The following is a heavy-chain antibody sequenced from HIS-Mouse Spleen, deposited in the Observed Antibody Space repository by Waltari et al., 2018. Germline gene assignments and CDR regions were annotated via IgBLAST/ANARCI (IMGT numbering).Heavy chain of an antibody. J-gene: IGHJ6*02. V-gene: IGHV4-39*07. D-gene: IGHD6-13*01. CDR3: ARAQQLVIRYYYYGMDV. CDR1: GGSISSSSYY. CDR2: IYYSGNT. Sequence: QLQLQESGPGLVKPSETLSLTCTVSGGSISSSSYYWGWIRQPPGKGLEWIGSIYYSGNTYYNPALKSRVTISVDTSKNQFSLKLSSVTAADTAVYYCARAQQLVIRYYYYGMDVWGQGTTVTVSS.